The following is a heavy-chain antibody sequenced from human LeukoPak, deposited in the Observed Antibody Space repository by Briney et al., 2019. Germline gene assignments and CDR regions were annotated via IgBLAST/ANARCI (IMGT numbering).Heavy chain of an antibody. J-gene: IGHJ4*02. CDR3: AKGPLPSTPWKGSGSYYFPFDY. D-gene: IGHD3-10*01. V-gene: IGHV3-30*02. Sequence: GGSLRLSCAASGFTFSSYGMHWVRQAPGKGLEWVSFIRYDGSDKYYADSAKGRFTISRDNSKNTLYLQMNSLRAEDTAVYYCAKGPLPSTPWKGSGSYYFPFDYWGQGTLVTVSS. CDR1: GFTFSSYG. CDR2: IRYDGSDK.